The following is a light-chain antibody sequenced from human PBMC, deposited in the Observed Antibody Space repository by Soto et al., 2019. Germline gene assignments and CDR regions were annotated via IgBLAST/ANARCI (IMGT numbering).Light chain of an antibody. CDR2: GAS. CDR1: QSVSSSY. Sequence: EIVLTQSPGALSLSPGERATFSCRASQSVSSSYIAWYQQKRGQAPRRLIYGASIRATGIPDRFSGSGSGTDFTLTISRLEPEDFALYYCQQYHNLWTFGQGTKVDIK. J-gene: IGKJ1*01. V-gene: IGKV3-20*01. CDR3: QQYHNLWT.